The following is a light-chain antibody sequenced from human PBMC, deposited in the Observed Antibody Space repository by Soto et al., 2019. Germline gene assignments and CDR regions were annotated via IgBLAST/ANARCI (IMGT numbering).Light chain of an antibody. V-gene: IGKV3-15*01. Sequence: EIVMTQSPSTLSVSPGERATLSCRASQSVSSNLAWYQQKPGQSPRLLIFGASIMATGIPARFSGSGSGTEFTLTIGSLQSEDCAIYYCQQYNNWPGTFGQGTKVDI. J-gene: IGKJ1*01. CDR2: GAS. CDR1: QSVSSN. CDR3: QQYNNWPGT.